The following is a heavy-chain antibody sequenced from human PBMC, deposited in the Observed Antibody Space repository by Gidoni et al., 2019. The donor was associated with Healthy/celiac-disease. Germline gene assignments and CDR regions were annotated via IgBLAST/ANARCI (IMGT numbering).Heavy chain of an antibody. D-gene: IGHD3-22*01. V-gene: IGHV1-46*01. J-gene: IGHJ4*02. CDR1: GYTCTSYY. CDR3: ARDYDSSGYSFDY. Sequence: QVQLVQSGAEVRKPGASGKGYCKASGYTCTSYYMHWVRQAPGPGLEWRGIINPSGGSPRYAQKFQGRVTITSDTSTSTVYMALSSLRSEDTAVYYCARDYDSSGYSFDYWGQGTLVTVSS. CDR2: INPSGGSP.